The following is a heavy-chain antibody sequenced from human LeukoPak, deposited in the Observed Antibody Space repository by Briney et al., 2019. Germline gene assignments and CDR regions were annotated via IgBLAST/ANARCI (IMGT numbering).Heavy chain of an antibody. Sequence: GGSLRLSCAASGFTFSSYWMYWARQAPGKGPEWVASINHNGNVNYYVDSVKGRFTISRDNAKNSLYLQMSNLRAEDTAVYFCARGGGLDVWGQGATVTVSS. CDR1: GFTFSSYW. CDR2: INHNGNVN. J-gene: IGHJ6*02. D-gene: IGHD3-16*01. CDR3: ARGGGLDV. V-gene: IGHV3-7*03.